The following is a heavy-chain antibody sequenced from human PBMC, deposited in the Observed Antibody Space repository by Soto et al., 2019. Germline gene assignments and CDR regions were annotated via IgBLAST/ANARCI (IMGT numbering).Heavy chain of an antibody. CDR2: IYSGGST. J-gene: IGHJ6*02. CDR3: AKGRSYYYYYGVDV. Sequence: PGGSLRLSCAASGFVVNSNYMSWGRQAPGKGLEWVSVIYSGGSTYYADSVKGRFIMSRDNSKSTLYLQMNSLRAEGTALYYCAKGRSYYYYYGVDVWGQGTTVTVSS. V-gene: IGHV3-66*01. CDR1: GFVVNSNY.